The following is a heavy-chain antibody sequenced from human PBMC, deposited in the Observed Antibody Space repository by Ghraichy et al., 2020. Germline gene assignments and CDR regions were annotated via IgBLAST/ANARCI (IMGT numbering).Heavy chain of an antibody. D-gene: IGHD3-3*01. CDR1: GGSISSGGYS. CDR3: ARTGETYYDFWSGYKNDAFDI. V-gene: IGHV4-30-2*01. Sequence: LSLTCAVSGGSISSGGYSWSWIRQPPGKGLEWIGYIYHSGSTYYNPSLKSRVTISVDRSKNQFSLKLSSVTAADTAVYYCARTGETYYDFWSGYKNDAFDIWGQGTMVTVSS. CDR2: IYHSGST. J-gene: IGHJ3*02.